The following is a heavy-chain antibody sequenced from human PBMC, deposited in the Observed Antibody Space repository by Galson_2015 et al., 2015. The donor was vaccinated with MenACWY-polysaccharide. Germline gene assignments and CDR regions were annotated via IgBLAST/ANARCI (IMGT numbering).Heavy chain of an antibody. CDR1: GFTFSNYG. CDR3: AKSGGSSSYTYYFEY. V-gene: IGHV3-30*18. Sequence: SLRLSCAASGFTFSNYGMHWVRQAPGEGLEWVTFISSDGSNKYYVDSVKGRFTISRHNSKNTLYLQMDSLRAEDTAVYYCAKSGGSSSYTYYFEYWGQGALVTVSS. CDR2: ISSDGSNK. J-gene: IGHJ4*02. D-gene: IGHD2-2*01.